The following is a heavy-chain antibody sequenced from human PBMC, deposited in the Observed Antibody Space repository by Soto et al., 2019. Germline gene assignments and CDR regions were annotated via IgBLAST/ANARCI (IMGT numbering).Heavy chain of an antibody. CDR1: GYSFTSYV. J-gene: IGHJ6*02. D-gene: IGHD2-2*01. V-gene: IGHV1-3*01. CDR3: ARGVENIVVVLDVFGYYGMDV. Sequence: ASVKVSCKASGYSFTSYVIYWVRQAPGQRLEWMGWINAGNGNTKYSQKSQGRVTITSDTSASTAYMELSSLRSEDTAVYFCARGVENIVVVLDVFGYYGMDVWGQGTTVTVSS. CDR2: INAGNGNT.